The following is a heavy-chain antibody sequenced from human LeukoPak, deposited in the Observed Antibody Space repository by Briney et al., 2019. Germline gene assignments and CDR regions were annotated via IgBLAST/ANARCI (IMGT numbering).Heavy chain of an antibody. D-gene: IGHD3-22*01. CDR1: GLTFNNYW. J-gene: IGHJ4*02. CDR3: ARGRYDSSGYPLLGFDY. CDR2: IKQDGSEK. V-gene: IGHV3-7*01. Sequence: GGSLRLSCAASGLTFNNYWMNWVRQAPGKGLEWVANIKQDGSEKKYVDSVKGRFTISRDNAKKSLYLQMNSLRAEDTAVYYCARGRYDSSGYPLLGFDYWGQGTLVTVSS.